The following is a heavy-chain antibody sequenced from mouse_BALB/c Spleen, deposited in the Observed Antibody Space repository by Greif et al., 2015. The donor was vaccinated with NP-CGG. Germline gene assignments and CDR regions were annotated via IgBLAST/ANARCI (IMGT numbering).Heavy chain of an antibody. V-gene: IGHV1-20*02. J-gene: IGHJ3*01. CDR3: AREGDEGFAY. CDR1: GYSFTGYF. CDR2: INPYNGDT. Sequence: VQLQQSGPELVKPGASVKISCKASGYSFTGYFTNWVMQSHGKSLEWIGRINPYNGDTFYNQKFKGKATLTVDKSSSTAHMELRSLASEDSAVYYCAREGDEGFAYWGQGTLVTVSA. D-gene: IGHD2-13*01.